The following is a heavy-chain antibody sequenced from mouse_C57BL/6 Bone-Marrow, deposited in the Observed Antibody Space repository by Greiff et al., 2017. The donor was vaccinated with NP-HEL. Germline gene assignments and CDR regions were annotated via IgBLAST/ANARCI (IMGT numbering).Heavy chain of an antibody. J-gene: IGHJ2*01. CDR2: ISSSSSTI. CDR1: GFTFSDYG. Sequence: EVKLVESGGGLVKPGGSLKLSCAASGFTFSDYGMHWVRQAPEKGLEWVAYISSSSSTIYYADTVKGRFTISRDNAKNTLFLRMTSLRSEDTAMYYCARREDFDYWGQGTTLTVSS. CDR3: ARREDFDY. V-gene: IGHV5-17*01.